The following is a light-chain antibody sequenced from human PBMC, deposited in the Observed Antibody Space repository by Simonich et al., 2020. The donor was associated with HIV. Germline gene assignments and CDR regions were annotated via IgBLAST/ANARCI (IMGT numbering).Light chain of an antibody. V-gene: IGKV3D-20*01. CDR2: DAS. CDR3: QQYGSSPYT. CDR1: QSVSSSY. J-gene: IGKJ2*01. Sequence: ELVLTQSPGTLSSSPGERATLSCRASQSVSSSYLAWYQQKPGLAPRLLIYDASSRATGIPDRFSGSGSGTDFTLTISRLEPEDFAVYYCQQYGSSPYTFGQGTKLEIK.